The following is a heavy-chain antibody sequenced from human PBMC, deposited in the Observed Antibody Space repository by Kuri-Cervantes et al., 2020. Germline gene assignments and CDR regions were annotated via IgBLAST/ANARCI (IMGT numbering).Heavy chain of an antibody. Sequence: GESLKISCAASGFTFSNYWMSWVRQAPGKGLEWVANIKGDGRQKYYVDSVKGRLTISRDNAKNSLYLQMNSLRAEDTAVYYCAKYSGSYDYYYGMDVWGQGTTVTVS. CDR1: GFTFSNYW. CDR2: IKGDGRQK. CDR3: AKYSGSYDYYYGMDV. J-gene: IGHJ6*02. V-gene: IGHV3-7*01. D-gene: IGHD1-26*01.